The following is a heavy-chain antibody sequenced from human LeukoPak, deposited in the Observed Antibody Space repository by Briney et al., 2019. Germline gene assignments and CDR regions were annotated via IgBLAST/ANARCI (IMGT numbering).Heavy chain of an antibody. CDR3: ARSKWLVPLDY. D-gene: IGHD6-19*01. J-gene: IGHJ4*02. CDR1: GYTFTSHF. CDR2: INPRGGST. Sequence: ASVKVSCKASGYTFTSHFMHWVRQAPGQGLEWMGIINPRGGSTSYTQKLQGRVTMTTDTSTSTAYMELRSLRSDDTAVYYCARSKWLVPLDYWGQGTLVTVSS. V-gene: IGHV1-46*01.